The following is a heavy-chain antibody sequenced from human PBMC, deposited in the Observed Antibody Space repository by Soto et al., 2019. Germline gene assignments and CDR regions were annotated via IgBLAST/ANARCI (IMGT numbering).Heavy chain of an antibody. Sequence: PGGSLRLSCAASGFTFSVYSMNWIRQAPGKGLQWVSYMTSDMRTIRYADSVKGRFTISRDNAKNLVYLQVTSLRDEDTAVYYCARSVEGHFDYWGQGA. V-gene: IGHV3-48*02. CDR1: GFTFSVYS. CDR2: MTSDMRTI. CDR3: ARSVEGHFDY. J-gene: IGHJ4*02. D-gene: IGHD6-19*01.